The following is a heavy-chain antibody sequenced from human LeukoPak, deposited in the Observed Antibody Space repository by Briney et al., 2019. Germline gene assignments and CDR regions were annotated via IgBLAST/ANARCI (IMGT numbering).Heavy chain of an antibody. J-gene: IGHJ6*02. CDR1: GLTISSYR. V-gene: IGHV3-48*02. Sequence: GGSLRLSRAASGLTISSYRMKSVRQAPGKGLEWVSYISSSSSTIYYADSVKCRFTISRDNAKNSLYLQMYSQRHEDTAVYYCAPNPEPFHSVIVPGLARHYYYGIDAWGQGTTVTVSS. D-gene: IGHD2-2*01. CDR3: APNPEPFHSVIVPGLARHYYYGIDA. CDR2: ISSSSSTI.